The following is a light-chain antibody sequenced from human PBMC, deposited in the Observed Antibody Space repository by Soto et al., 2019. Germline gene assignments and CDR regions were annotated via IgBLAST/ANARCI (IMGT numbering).Light chain of an antibody. CDR1: QSVSSN. CDR2: GVY. CDR3: QQYHSWPPRT. Sequence: EIVMTQSPTILSVSPGERATLSCRASQSVSSNLAWYQQKPGQAPRLLIYGVYTRPPGIPARFSGSGSGTEFTLTISSLQSEDFAVYYCQQYHSWPPRTFGQGTKVDIK. V-gene: IGKV3D-15*01. J-gene: IGKJ1*01.